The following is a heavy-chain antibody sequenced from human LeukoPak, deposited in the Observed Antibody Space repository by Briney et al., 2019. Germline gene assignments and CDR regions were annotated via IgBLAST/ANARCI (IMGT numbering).Heavy chain of an antibody. V-gene: IGHV3-21*01. CDR1: GFTFSSYI. J-gene: IGHJ4*02. CDR2: ISRSSSYE. CDR3: ARGVLSCCFNY. D-gene: IGHD4/OR15-4a*01. Sequence: GGSLRLSCAASGFTFSSYIMNWVRQAPGKGLEWVSSISRSSSYEYYTDSVKGRFTISRDNAKNSLYLQMSSLRAEDTAVYYCARGVLSCCFNYWGQGTLVTVSS.